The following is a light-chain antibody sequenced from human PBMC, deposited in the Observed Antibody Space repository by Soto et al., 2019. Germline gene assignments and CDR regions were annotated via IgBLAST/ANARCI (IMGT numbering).Light chain of an antibody. J-gene: IGLJ3*02. CDR1: SSNIGSNY. CDR3: AAWDDSLSGPV. V-gene: IGLV1-47*02. CDR2: SNN. Sequence: QSVLTQPPSASGTPGQRVTISCSGSSSNIGSNYVYWYQQLPGTAPKLLIYSNNQRPSGVPDRFSGSKSGTSASRAIGGLRCEDEADYYCAAWDDSLSGPVFGGGTKLTVL.